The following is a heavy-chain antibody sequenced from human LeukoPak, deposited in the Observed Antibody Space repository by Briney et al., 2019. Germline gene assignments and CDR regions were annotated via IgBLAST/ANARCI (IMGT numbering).Heavy chain of an antibody. CDR2: ISYDGSIK. CDR1: KFTFNSYA. V-gene: IGHV3-30-3*01. J-gene: IGHJ4*02. Sequence: PGGSLRLSCAASKFTFNSYAIHWVRQAPGKGLEWVAFISYDGSIKYYADSVKGRFTISRDNSKNTLYLQMNSLRTEDTAVYYCAKVYIVVVTASPFDYWGQGTLVTVSS. D-gene: IGHD2-21*02. CDR3: AKVYIVVVTASPFDY.